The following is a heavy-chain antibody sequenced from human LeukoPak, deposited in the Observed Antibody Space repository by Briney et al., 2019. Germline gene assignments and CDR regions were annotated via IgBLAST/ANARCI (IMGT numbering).Heavy chain of an antibody. Sequence: GEPLKTSCKGSGYSFTNYWIGWVRQMPGKGLKWTGIIYPGDSDARYSPSFQGQVTISADKSSSTAYLQWSSLKASDTAKYYCARRRDLYSGSYHPFDYWGQGTLVTVSS. J-gene: IGHJ4*02. CDR2: IYPGDSDA. V-gene: IGHV5-51*01. CDR3: ARRRDLYSGSYHPFDY. CDR1: GYSFTNYW. D-gene: IGHD1-26*01.